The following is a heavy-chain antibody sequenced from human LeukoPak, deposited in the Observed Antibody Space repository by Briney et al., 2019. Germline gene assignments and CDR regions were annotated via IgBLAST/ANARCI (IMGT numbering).Heavy chain of an antibody. CDR1: GFTFSRNW. V-gene: IGHV3-7*03. J-gene: IGHJ4*02. Sequence: PGGSLRLSCAASGFTFSRNWMTWVRQAPGKGLEWVANIKHDGSEKYYVDSVKGRFTVSRDNAKSSLYLQMNSLRAEDTALYYCARYYDDSGGYPRYLDYWGQGTLVTVSS. CDR3: ARYYDDSGGYPRYLDY. CDR2: IKHDGSEK. D-gene: IGHD3-22*01.